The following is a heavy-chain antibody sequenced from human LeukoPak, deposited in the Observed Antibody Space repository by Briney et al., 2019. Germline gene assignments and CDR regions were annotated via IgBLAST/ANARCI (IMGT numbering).Heavy chain of an antibody. CDR1: GFTFRTYW. D-gene: IGHD4-17*01. J-gene: IGHJ4*02. CDR3: VRQAVSGDSGIAY. V-gene: IGHV3-7*02. CDR2: IKHDGSQK. Sequence: GGSLRLSRAASGFTFRTYWMSWVRQVPGKGLEWVANIKHDGSQKFYVDSVKGRFTISRDDAKSSLYLQMDGLRAEDTAVFSCVRQAVSGDSGIAYWGRGVLATVSS.